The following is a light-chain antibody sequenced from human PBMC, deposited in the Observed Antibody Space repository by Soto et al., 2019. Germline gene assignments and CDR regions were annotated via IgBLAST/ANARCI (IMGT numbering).Light chain of an antibody. V-gene: IGLV2-14*01. Sequence: QSVLTQPASVSGSPGQSITISCTGTSSDVGGYNYVSWYKQHPGKAPKLMIYEVTNRPSEVSNRFSGSKSGNTASLTISGLQAEDEADYYCSSYTSSSTLYVFGTGTKVTVL. CDR3: SSYTSSSTLYV. CDR1: SSDVGGYNY. J-gene: IGLJ1*01. CDR2: EVT.